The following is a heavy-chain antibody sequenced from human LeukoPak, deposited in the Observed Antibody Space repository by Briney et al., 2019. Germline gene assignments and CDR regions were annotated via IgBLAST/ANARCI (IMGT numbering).Heavy chain of an antibody. CDR3: ARSNQADDY. CDR2: INPGGSSV. D-gene: IGHD1-14*01. Sequence: QAGGSLRLSCAASGFTFSSYAMSWVRQVPGKGLVWVARINPGGSSVTYADSVKGRFTISRDNAKNTLYLQMDSLRAEDTGVYYCARSNQADDYWGQGTLVTVSS. V-gene: IGHV3-74*01. CDR1: GFTFSSYA. J-gene: IGHJ4*02.